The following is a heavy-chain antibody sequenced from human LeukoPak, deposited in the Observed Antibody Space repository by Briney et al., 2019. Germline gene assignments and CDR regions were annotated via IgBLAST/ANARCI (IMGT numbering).Heavy chain of an antibody. CDR2: INAGNGNT. CDR3: ARGETTVTIVH. Sequence: ASVKVSCKASGYTFTSYAMHWVRQAPGQRLEWMGWINAGNGNTKYSQKLQGRVTMTTDTSTRTAYMEMRSLRSDDTAVYYCARGETTVTIVHWGQGTLVTVSS. J-gene: IGHJ4*02. V-gene: IGHV1-3*01. CDR1: GYTFTSYA. D-gene: IGHD4-17*01.